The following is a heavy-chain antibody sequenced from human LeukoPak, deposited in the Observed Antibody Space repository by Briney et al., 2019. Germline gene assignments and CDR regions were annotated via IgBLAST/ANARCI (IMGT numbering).Heavy chain of an antibody. D-gene: IGHD5-18*01. Sequence: GASVTVSCKASGYTFTSYGISWVRQAPGQGLEWMGWISAYNGNTNYAQKLQGRVTMTRNTSISTAYMELSSLRSEDTAVYYCARGRSYGYLSYYYYMDVWGKGTTVTVSS. CDR1: GYTFTSYG. CDR3: ARGRSYGYLSYYYYMDV. V-gene: IGHV1-18*01. CDR2: ISAYNGNT. J-gene: IGHJ6*03.